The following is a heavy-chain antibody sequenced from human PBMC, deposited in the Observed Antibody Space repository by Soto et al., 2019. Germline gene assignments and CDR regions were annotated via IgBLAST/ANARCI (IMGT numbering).Heavy chain of an antibody. CDR3: ARAWYGGDYSLDF. Sequence: TXSLTCTVSGSSINSVCYYWSWIRQLSGKGLEWIGYIYYNGITNYNPSLRSRLTMSVETSKNHFSLSLSSVTAADTAVYYCARAWYGGDYSLDFWGQGTLVTVSS. V-gene: IGHV4-31*03. CDR1: GSSINSVCYY. J-gene: IGHJ4*02. D-gene: IGHD4-4*01. CDR2: IYYNGIT.